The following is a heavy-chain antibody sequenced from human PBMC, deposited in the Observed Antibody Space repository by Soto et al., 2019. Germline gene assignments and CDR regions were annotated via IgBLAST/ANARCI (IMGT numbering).Heavy chain of an antibody. V-gene: IGHV1-18*01. CDR2: INPHNGKT. CDR3: ARLYSDGSGFYYREFDY. J-gene: IGHJ4*02. CDR1: GYTFTSYK. Sequence: VQLVQSGVEVKKPGASVKVSCEASGYTFTSYKISWLRQAPGQGLEWLGWINPHNGKTDYAQKVQDRDTMTADTSTSTAYMELRSVRSDDTAMYYCARLYSDGSGFYYREFDYWGQGTLVTVSS. D-gene: IGHD3-22*01.